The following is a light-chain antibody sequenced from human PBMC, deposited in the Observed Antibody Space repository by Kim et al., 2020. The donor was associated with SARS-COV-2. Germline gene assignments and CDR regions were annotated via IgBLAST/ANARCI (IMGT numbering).Light chain of an antibody. V-gene: IGLV5-45*02. CDR2: YKSDSDK. CDR3: MISHNGAWV. Sequence: VLTQPSSLSASPGASASLTCTLRSGINVGTYRIYWYRQRPGSPPQYLLRYKSDSDKQQGSGFPSRFSGSKDASANAGILLISGLQSEDEADYYCMISHNGAWVFGGGTQLTVL. CDR1: SGINVGTYR. J-gene: IGLJ3*02.